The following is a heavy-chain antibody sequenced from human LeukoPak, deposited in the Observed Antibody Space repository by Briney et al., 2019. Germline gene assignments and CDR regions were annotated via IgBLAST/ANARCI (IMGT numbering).Heavy chain of an antibody. CDR1: GFTFNIYA. CDR3: ARGVSD. J-gene: IGHJ4*02. Sequence: GGSLRLSCATSGFTFNIYAMNWVRQAPGKGLEWVPIISGNGINTYYADSVKGRFTISRDDSKNTLYLQMNSLRVDDTAIYYCARGVSDWGQGTLVTVAS. D-gene: IGHD3-16*01. V-gene: IGHV3-23*01. CDR2: ISGNGINT.